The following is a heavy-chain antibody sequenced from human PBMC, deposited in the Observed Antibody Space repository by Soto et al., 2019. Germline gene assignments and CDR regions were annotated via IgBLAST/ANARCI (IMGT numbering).Heavy chain of an antibody. D-gene: IGHD5-12*01. CDR2: IYSSGST. CDR3: VRHGDGYNYGTFTGFDY. Sequence: QVELRESGPGLVKPSETLSLTCTVSGGSISRYYWSWIRQSPGKGLEWIGYIYSSGSTDYNPSLKSRVTISGDTSKTQFSLKLRSVTAADAAVYYCVRHGDGYNYGTFTGFDYWGQGTLVTVSS. J-gene: IGHJ4*02. CDR1: GGSISRYY. V-gene: IGHV4-59*08.